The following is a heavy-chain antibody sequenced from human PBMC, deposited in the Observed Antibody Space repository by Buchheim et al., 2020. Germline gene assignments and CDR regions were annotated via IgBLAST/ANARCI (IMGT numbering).Heavy chain of an antibody. CDR3: ARGRITIFGVVGRWFDP. Sequence: QVQLQQWGAGLLKPSETLSLTCAVYGGSFSGYYWSWIRQPPGKGLEWIGEINHSGSTNYNPSLKSRVTISVDTSKNQFSLQLSSVTAADTAVYYCARGRITIFGVVGRWFDPWGQGTL. J-gene: IGHJ5*02. D-gene: IGHD3-3*01. V-gene: IGHV4-34*01. CDR1: GGSFSGYY. CDR2: INHSGST.